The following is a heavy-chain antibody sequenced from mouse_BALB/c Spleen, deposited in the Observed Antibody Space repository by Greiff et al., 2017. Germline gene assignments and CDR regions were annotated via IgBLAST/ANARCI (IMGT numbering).Heavy chain of an antibody. V-gene: IGHV2-2*02. CDR3: ARKGYYYGSRDYAMDY. CDR1: GFSLTSYG. CDR2: IWSGGST. Sequence: QVQLKESGPGLVQPSQSLSITCTVSGFSLTSYGVHWVRQSPGKGLEWLGVIWSGGSTDYNAAFISRLSISKDNSKSQVFFKMNSLQANDTAIYYCARKGYYYGSRDYAMDYWGQGTSVTVSS. J-gene: IGHJ4*01. D-gene: IGHD1-1*01.